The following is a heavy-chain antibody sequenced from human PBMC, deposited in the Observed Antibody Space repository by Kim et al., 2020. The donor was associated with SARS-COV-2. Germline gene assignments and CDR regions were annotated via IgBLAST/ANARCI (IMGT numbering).Heavy chain of an antibody. V-gene: IGHV3-30*18. CDR2: ISYDGSNK. D-gene: IGHD6-19*01. Sequence: GGSLRLSCAASGFTFSSYGMHWVRQAPGKGLEWVAVISYDGSNKYYADSVKGRFTISRDNSKNTLYLQMNSLRAEDTAVYYCAKDPNSSGWTNDYWGQGTLVTVSS. CDR3: AKDPNSSGWTNDY. CDR1: GFTFSSYG. J-gene: IGHJ4*02.